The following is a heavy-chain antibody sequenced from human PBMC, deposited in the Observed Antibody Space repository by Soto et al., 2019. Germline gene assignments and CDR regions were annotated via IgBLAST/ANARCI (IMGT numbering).Heavy chain of an antibody. CDR3: AHSGGYSSSWYPADY. V-gene: IGHV2-5*02. D-gene: IGHD6-13*01. Sequence: QITLKESGPTLVKPTQTLTLTCTFSGFSLSTSGVGVGWIRQPPGKALEWLALIYWDDDKRYSPSLKSRLTIPKDNSKNQVVLTMTNMDPVDTATYYCAHSGGYSSSWYPADYWGQGTLVTVSS. CDR1: GFSLSTSGVG. CDR2: IYWDDDK. J-gene: IGHJ4*02.